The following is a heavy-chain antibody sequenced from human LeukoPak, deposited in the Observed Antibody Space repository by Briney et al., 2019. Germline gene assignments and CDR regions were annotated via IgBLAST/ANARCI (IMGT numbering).Heavy chain of an antibody. V-gene: IGHV3-53*01. Sequence: GGSLRLSCAASAFTVNSNYMTWVRQAPGKGLEWVSTIYFGGSTYYADSVRGRFTISRDISKNTLYLQVNSLRAEDTAVYYCATSPRGLYYFDYWGQGTLVTVSS. CDR2: IYFGGST. CDR3: ATSPRGLYYFDY. J-gene: IGHJ4*02. D-gene: IGHD2-2*01. CDR1: AFTVNSNY.